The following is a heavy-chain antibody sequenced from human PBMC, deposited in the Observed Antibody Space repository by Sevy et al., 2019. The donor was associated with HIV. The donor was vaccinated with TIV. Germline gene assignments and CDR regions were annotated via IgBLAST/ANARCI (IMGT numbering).Heavy chain of an antibody. CDR1: GYTFTGYY. Sequence: ASVKVSCKASGYTFTGYYMHWVRQAPGQGLEWMGWINPNSGGTNYAQKFQGRVTMTRDTSISTAYMERSRLRSDDTAVYSGARDRTMRSSGWKRSEYFQHWGQGTLVTVSS. CDR3: ARDRTMRSSGWKRSEYFQH. CDR2: INPNSGGT. D-gene: IGHD6-19*01. V-gene: IGHV1-2*02. J-gene: IGHJ1*01.